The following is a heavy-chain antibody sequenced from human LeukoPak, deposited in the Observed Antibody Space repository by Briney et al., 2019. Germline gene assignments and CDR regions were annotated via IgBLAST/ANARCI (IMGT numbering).Heavy chain of an antibody. D-gene: IGHD3-9*01. Sequence: PSETLSLTCAVYGGSFSGYYWSWIRQPPGKGLEWIGEINHSGSTNYNLSLKSRVTKSVDTSKNQFSLKLSSVTAADTAVYYCARGPYYDILTNYYYYGMDVWGQGTTVTVSS. CDR2: INHSGST. CDR3: ARGPYYDILTNYYYYGMDV. CDR1: GGSFSGYY. J-gene: IGHJ6*02. V-gene: IGHV4-34*01.